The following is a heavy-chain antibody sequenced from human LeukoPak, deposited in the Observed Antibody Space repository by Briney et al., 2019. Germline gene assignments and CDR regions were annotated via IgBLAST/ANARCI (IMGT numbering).Heavy chain of an antibody. CDR1: GFSFNNYW. D-gene: IGHD3-16*01. J-gene: IGHJ2*01. V-gene: IGHV3-30*18. Sequence: GGSLRLSCAASGFSFNNYWMHWVRQAPGKGLEWVVVISADGDTKYYADSVKGRFTISRDNSKNTVYLEMNSLREEDTAVYYCAKEGAWGNWYFDLWGRGTLVTVSS. CDR2: ISADGDTK. CDR3: AKEGAWGNWYFDL.